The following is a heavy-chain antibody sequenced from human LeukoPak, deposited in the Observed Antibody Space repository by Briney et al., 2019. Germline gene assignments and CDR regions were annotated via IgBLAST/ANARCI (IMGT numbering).Heavy chain of an antibody. J-gene: IGHJ5*02. CDR2: ISAYNGNT. V-gene: IGHV1-18*01. Sequence: ASVKVSCEASGYTFTSYGISWVRQAPGQGLEWMGWISAYNGNTNYAQKLQGRVTMTTDTSTSTAYMELRSLRSDDTAVYYCARGRGWHSSGWYDWFDPWGQGTLVTVSS. CDR3: ARGRGWHSSGWYDWFDP. D-gene: IGHD6-19*01. CDR1: GYTFTSYG.